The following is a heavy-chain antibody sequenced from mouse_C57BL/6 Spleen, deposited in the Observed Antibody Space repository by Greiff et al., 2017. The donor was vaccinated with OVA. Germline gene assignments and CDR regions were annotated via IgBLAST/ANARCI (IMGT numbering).Heavy chain of an antibody. Sequence: EVQLKESGGGLVKPGGSLKLSCAASGFTFSDYGMHWVRQAPEKGLEWVAYISSGSSTIYYADTVKGRFTISRDNAKNTLFLQMTSLRSEDTAMYYCASETGWYFDVWGTGTTVTVSS. CDR1: GFTFSDYG. V-gene: IGHV5-17*01. CDR2: ISSGSSTI. J-gene: IGHJ1*03. D-gene: IGHD4-1*01. CDR3: ASETGWYFDV.